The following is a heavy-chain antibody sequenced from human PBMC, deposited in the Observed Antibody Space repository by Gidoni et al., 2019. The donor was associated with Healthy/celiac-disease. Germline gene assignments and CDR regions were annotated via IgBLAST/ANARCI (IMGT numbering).Heavy chain of an antibody. CDR3: ASPPPIRVSYYYGMDV. Sequence: QVQLVQSGAEGKKPGSSVKVYCKASGGTFSSYAISWVRQAPGQGLEWMGRIIPILGIANYAQKFQGRVTITADKSTSTAYMELSSLRSEDTAVYYCASPPPIRVSYYYGMDVWGQGTTVTVSS. D-gene: IGHD5-12*01. V-gene: IGHV1-69*09. CDR1: GGTFSSYA. J-gene: IGHJ6*02. CDR2: IIPILGIA.